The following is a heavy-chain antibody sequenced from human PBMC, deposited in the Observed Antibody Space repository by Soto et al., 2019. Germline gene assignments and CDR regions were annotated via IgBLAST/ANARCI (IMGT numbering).Heavy chain of an antibody. CDR2: IYLNDDK. D-gene: IGHD6-19*01. Sequence: SGPTLVNPTQTLTLTCTFSGFSLSTSGVGVGWIRQPPGKALEWLALIYLNDDKRYSPSLKSRLTITKDTSKNQVVITMTNMDPVDTATYYCAHRPSGWYLFDYWGQGTLVPVSS. J-gene: IGHJ4*02. CDR1: GFSLSTSGVG. CDR3: AHRPSGWYLFDY. V-gene: IGHV2-5*01.